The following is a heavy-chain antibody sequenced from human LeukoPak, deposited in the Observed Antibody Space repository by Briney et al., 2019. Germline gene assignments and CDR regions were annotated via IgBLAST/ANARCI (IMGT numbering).Heavy chain of an antibody. J-gene: IGHJ4*02. V-gene: IGHV3-23*01. Sequence: GGSLRLSCAASGFIFSSYGMSWVRQAPGKGLEWVSAISGSGGSTYYADSVKGRFTISRDNSKNTLYLQMNSLRAEDTAVYYCAKVGGLYYGSGSYYFDYWGQGTLVTVSS. CDR2: ISGSGGST. D-gene: IGHD3-10*01. CDR1: GFIFSSYG. CDR3: AKVGGLYYGSGSYYFDY.